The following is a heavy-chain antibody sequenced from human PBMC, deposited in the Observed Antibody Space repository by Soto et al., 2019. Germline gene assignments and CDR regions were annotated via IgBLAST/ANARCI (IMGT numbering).Heavy chain of an antibody. Sequence: QLQLQESGSGLVKPSQTLSLTCAVSGGSISSGGYSWSWIRQPPGKGLEWIGYIYHSGSTYYNPSLESRVTISVDRSKNQFSLKLSSVTAADTAVYYCARESSIQLGAFDPWGQGTLVTVSS. CDR3: ARESSIQLGAFDP. CDR2: IYHSGST. J-gene: IGHJ5*02. V-gene: IGHV4-30-2*01. CDR1: GGSISSGGYS. D-gene: IGHD5-18*01.